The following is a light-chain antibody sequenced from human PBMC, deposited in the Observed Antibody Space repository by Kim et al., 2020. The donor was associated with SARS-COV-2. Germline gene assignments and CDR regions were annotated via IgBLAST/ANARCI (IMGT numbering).Light chain of an antibody. Sequence: SYELTQSPSVSVSPGQTARITCSGDALPKQYAYWYQQKPGQAPVLVIYKDSERPSGIPERFSGSSSGTIVTLTISGVQAEDEADYYCQSADSSYVVFGGGTQLTVL. J-gene: IGLJ2*01. CDR1: ALPKQY. V-gene: IGLV3-25*03. CDR3: QSADSSYVV. CDR2: KDS.